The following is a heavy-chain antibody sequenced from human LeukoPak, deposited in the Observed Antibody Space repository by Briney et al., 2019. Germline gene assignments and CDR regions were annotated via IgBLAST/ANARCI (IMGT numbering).Heavy chain of an antibody. CDR2: INPSGGST. Sequence: GASVKVSCKASGYTFTSYYMHWVRQAPGQGLEWMGIINPSGGSTSYAQKFQGRVTMTRNTSISTAYMELSSLRSEDTAVYYCARDLRTAMVYYYYYGMDVWGQGTTVTVSS. CDR3: ARDLRTAMVYYYYYGMDV. D-gene: IGHD5-18*01. J-gene: IGHJ6*02. V-gene: IGHV1-46*01. CDR1: GYTFTSYY.